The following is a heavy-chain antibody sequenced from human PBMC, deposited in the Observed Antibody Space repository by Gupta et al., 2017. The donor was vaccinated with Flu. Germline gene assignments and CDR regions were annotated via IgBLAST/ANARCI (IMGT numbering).Heavy chain of an antibody. D-gene: IGHD6-19*01. Sequence: QVQLVQSGAEVKKPGASVKVSCKASGYTFTSYYMHWVRQAPGQGLEWMGIINPSGGSTSYEQKFQGRVTMTRDTSTSTVYMELSSLRSEDTAVYYCARDETPSIAVAGTGNYYYYYGMDVWGQGTTVTVSS. V-gene: IGHV1-46*01. CDR2: INPSGGST. CDR1: GYTFTSYY. CDR3: ARDETPSIAVAGTGNYYYYYGMDV. J-gene: IGHJ6*02.